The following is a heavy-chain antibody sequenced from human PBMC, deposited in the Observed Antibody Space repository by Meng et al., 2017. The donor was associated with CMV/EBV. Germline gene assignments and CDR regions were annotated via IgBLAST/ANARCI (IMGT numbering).Heavy chain of an antibody. CDR1: GYTFTGYG. Sequence: QVRLVRTGVEVKRPGASVKVSGKASGYTFTGYGISWVRQAPGQGLEWMGWISVYNGHTNFAQNLQGRVTMTTDTSTSTAYVELRSLRSDDTAIYYCARGVPLGIIYSFDYWGQGTLVTVSS. CDR2: ISVYNGHT. D-gene: IGHD2-21*01. J-gene: IGHJ4*01. CDR3: ARGVPLGIIYSFDY. V-gene: IGHV1-18*01.